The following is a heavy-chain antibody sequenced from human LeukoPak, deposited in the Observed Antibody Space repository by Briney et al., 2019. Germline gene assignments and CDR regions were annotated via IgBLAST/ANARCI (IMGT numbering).Heavy chain of an antibody. CDR1: GFTFANAW. Sequence: GGSLRLSCAASGFTFANAWMSWVRQAPGKGLEWVSGINWNGGSTGYADSVKGRFTISRDNAKNSLYLQMNSLRAEDTALYYCAKEFDYYDSSGYVAFDIWGQGTMVTVSS. D-gene: IGHD3-22*01. CDR3: AKEFDYYDSSGYVAFDI. J-gene: IGHJ3*02. V-gene: IGHV3-20*04. CDR2: INWNGGST.